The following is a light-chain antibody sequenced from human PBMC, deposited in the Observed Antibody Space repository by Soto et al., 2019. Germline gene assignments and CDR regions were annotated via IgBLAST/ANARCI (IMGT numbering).Light chain of an antibody. J-gene: IGLJ1*01. Sequence: QSALTQPPSASGSPGQSVTISCTRTSSDVGRFKYVSWYRQHPGKAPKLMIFEVTKRPSGVPDRFSGSKSGNTASLTVSGLQAEDEADYYCSSYAGSNNYVFGTGTKVTVL. CDR1: SSDVGRFKY. CDR3: SSYAGSNNYV. CDR2: EVT. V-gene: IGLV2-8*01.